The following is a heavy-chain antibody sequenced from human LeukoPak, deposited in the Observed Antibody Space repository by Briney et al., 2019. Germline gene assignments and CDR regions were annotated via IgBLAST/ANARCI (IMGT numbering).Heavy chain of an antibody. Sequence: ASVKVSCKASGYTFTSYAMNWVRQAPGQGFEWLGWINTKTGSPTYAQGLTGRFVFSLDTSVTTAYLHISGLKAEDTAIYYCARDGVDTLFDPWGQGTLVTVSS. CDR2: INTKTGSP. CDR1: GYTFTSYA. D-gene: IGHD5-18*01. CDR3: ARDGVDTLFDP. V-gene: IGHV7-4-1*02. J-gene: IGHJ5*02.